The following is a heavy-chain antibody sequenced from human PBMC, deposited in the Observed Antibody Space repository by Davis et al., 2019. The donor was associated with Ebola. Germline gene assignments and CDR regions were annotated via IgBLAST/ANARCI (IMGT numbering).Heavy chain of an antibody. D-gene: IGHD2-2*02. CDR1: GYTFTGYY. J-gene: IGHJ5*02. CDR3: ARDRPAAIRSGNWFDP. Sequence: ASVKVSCKASGYTFTGYYMHWVRQAPGQGLEWMGWINPNSGGTNYAQKFQGRVTMTRDTSISTAYMELSRLRSDDTAVYYCARDRPAAIRSGNWFDPWGQGTLVTVSS. V-gene: IGHV1-2*02. CDR2: INPNSGGT.